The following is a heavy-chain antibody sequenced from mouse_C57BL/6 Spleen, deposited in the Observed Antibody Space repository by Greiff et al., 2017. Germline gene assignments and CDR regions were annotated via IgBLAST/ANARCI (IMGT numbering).Heavy chain of an antibody. CDR1: GYTFTSYW. Sequence: QVQLQQPGAELVKPGASVKMSCKASGYTFTSYWITWVKQRPGQGLEWIGDIYPGSGSTNYNEKFKSKATLTVDTSSSTAYMQLSSLTSEDSAVYYCASASTVVGLRYFDVWGTGTTVTVSS. V-gene: IGHV1-55*01. J-gene: IGHJ1*03. D-gene: IGHD1-1*01. CDR3: ASASTVVGLRYFDV. CDR2: IYPGSGST.